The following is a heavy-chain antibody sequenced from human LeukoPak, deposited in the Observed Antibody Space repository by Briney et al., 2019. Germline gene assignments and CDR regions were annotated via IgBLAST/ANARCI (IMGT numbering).Heavy chain of an antibody. Sequence: PGGSLRLSCAASGVTFSSYSMSWVRQAPGKGLEWVSTISASGGSTYHAYTVKGRVRISRDNSENTRSMEMGNLRAEDAAVYYSAKDPGASFEYVWAINRCSPSFDYWGQGTLVTVSS. CDR1: GVTFSSYS. J-gene: IGHJ4*02. CDR3: AKDPGASFEYVWAINRCSPSFDY. D-gene: IGHD3-16*02. CDR2: ISASGGST. V-gene: IGHV3-23*01.